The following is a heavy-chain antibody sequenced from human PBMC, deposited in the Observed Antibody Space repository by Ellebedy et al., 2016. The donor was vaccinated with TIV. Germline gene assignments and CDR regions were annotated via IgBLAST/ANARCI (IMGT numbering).Heavy chain of an antibody. CDR1: GDSVSSGSSY. CDR2: MYTSGTT. CDR3: VRGIGPYPVH. V-gene: IGHV4-39*07. J-gene: IGHJ4*02. Sequence: SETLSLTCTVSGDSVSSGSSYCGWVRQPPGKGLEWIGNMYTSGTTNYNPTLDSRVTISLATSTGQFSLRLRSVTAADTAIYYCVRGIGPYPVHWGQGTLVIVSS. D-gene: IGHD3/OR15-3a*01.